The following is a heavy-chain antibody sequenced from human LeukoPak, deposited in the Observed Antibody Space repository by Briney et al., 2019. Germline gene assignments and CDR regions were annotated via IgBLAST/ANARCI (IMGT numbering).Heavy chain of an antibody. CDR2: ISDTGNT. CDR3: AKAPVTTCRGAFCYPFDY. J-gene: IGHJ4*02. Sequence: AGSLRLSCAASGFTVSSNYMSWVRQAPGKGLEWVSAISDTGNTYHADSVKGRFTISGDSSKNTLFLQMNRLRPEDAAVYYCAKAPVTTCRGAFCYPFDYWGLGTLVTVSS. CDR1: GFTVSSNY. D-gene: IGHD2-15*01. V-gene: IGHV3-53*01.